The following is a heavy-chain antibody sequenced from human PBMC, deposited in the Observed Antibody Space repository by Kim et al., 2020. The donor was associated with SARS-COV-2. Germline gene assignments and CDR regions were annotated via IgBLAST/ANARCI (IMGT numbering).Heavy chain of an antibody. D-gene: IGHD2-21*02. CDR2: ISGGGEHT. Sequence: GGSLRLSCAASGLVFSHYAMTWVRQAPGKGLEWVSSISGGGEHTYYADSVRGRFTISRDNFKSTLYLQMNSLRDEDTAFYYCTKCGTDGGHCVFYYWGQG. J-gene: IGHJ4*02. V-gene: IGHV3-23*01. CDR1: GLVFSHYA. CDR3: TKCGTDGGHCVFYY.